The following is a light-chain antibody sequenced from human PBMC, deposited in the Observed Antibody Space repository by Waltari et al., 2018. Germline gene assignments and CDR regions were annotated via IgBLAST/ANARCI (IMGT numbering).Light chain of an antibody. Sequence: DIQMTQSPSTLSASVGERVPITCRASQSISSWLAWYQQKPGKAPKLLIYKASNLESGVPSRFSAGGSETEFTLTISSLQPDDFATYYCQQYNGYPWTFGQGTKVEVK. CDR2: KAS. J-gene: IGKJ1*01. CDR3: QQYNGYPWT. V-gene: IGKV1-5*03. CDR1: QSISSW.